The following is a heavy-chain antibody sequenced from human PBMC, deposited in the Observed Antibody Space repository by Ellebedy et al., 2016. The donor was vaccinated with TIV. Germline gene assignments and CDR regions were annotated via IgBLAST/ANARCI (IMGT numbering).Heavy chain of an antibody. J-gene: IGHJ4*02. CDR3: AREKSGHKWNDGFDS. D-gene: IGHD1-1*01. V-gene: IGHV3-21*01. Sequence: PGGSLRLSCAASGFTFGDYSMNWVRQAPGKGLEWVSSISSSGNYRYHGDSVKGRFTISRDNAKNSLYLQMNSLRAEDTAVYYCAREKSGHKWNDGFDSWGQGTLVTVSS. CDR2: ISSSGNYR. CDR1: GFTFGDYS.